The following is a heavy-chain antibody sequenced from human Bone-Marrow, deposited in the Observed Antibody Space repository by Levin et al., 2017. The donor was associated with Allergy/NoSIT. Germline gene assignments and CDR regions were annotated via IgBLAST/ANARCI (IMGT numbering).Heavy chain of an antibody. J-gene: IGHJ3*01. CDR1: GFTFSDYS. CDR2: ISGDSSDL. CDR3: VRGIIGDVRVAHKEAFDV. D-gene: IGHD2/OR15-2a*01. V-gene: IGHV3-21*01. Sequence: RGESLKISCIVSGFTFSDYSIYWVRQAPGKGLEWISSISGDSSDLYYADSVKGRFTISRDNAKNSLNLQVSSLRAEDTAVYHCVRGIIGDVRVAHKEAFDVWGQGTMVTVSS.